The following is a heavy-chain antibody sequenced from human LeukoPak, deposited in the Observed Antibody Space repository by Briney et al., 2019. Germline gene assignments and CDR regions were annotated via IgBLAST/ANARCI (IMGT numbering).Heavy chain of an antibody. J-gene: IGHJ6*02. CDR1: GFTFTSSA. CDR3: AAGHYYDSSGYYRIYYYYGMDV. D-gene: IGHD3-22*01. V-gene: IGHV1-58*01. Sequence: SVKVPCKASGFTFTSSAVQWVRQARGQRLEWIGWVVVGSGNTNYAQKFQERVTITRDMSTSTAYMELSSLRSEDTAVYYCAAGHYYDSSGYYRIYYYYGMDVWGQGTTVTVSS. CDR2: VVVGSGNT.